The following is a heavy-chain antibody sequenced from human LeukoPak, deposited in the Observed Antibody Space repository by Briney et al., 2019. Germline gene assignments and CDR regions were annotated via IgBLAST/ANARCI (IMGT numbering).Heavy chain of an antibody. CDR2: ISYDGSNK. Sequence: GGSLRLSCAASGFTFSSYAMHWVRQAPGKGLEWVAVISYDGSNKYYADSVKGRFTITRDNSKNTLFLQMNSLRAEDTAVYYCAIGRTADFEYWGQGTLVTVSS. CDR1: GFTFSSYA. V-gene: IGHV3-30-3*01. D-gene: IGHD2-8*02. J-gene: IGHJ4*02. CDR3: AIGRTADFEY.